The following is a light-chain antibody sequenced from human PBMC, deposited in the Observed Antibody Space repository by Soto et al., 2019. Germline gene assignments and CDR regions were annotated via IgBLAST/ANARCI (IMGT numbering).Light chain of an antibody. CDR3: QEHNGDLPFA. Sequence: DIQMTQSPSSLSASVGDRVTITCRASQAIDKSVAWYQQKPGQVPNLLIYAASTVHAGGPSQFSGRGSWAHFTLTITGMQPADVATDYCQEHNGDLPFAFGPGTTVDV. V-gene: IGKV1-27*01. CDR1: QAIDKS. J-gene: IGKJ3*01. CDR2: AAS.